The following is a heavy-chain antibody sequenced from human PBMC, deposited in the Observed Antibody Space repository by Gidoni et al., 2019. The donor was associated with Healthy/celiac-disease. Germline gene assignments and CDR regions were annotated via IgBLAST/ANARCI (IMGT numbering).Heavy chain of an antibody. CDR3: AKDRATVVTPYFDY. J-gene: IGHJ4*02. D-gene: IGHD4-17*01. V-gene: IGHV3-30*18. CDR1: GVTFSSYG. CDR2: ISYDGSNK. Sequence: QVQLGEPGGGVVEPGRSLRLSCAASGVTFSSYGMYWVRQAPGKGLEWVAVISYDGSNKYYADSVKGRFTISRDNSKNTLYLQMNSLRAEDTAVYYCAKDRATVVTPYFDYWGQGTLVTVSS.